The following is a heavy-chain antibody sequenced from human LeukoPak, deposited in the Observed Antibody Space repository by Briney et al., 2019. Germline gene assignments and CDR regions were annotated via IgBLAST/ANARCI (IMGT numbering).Heavy chain of an antibody. V-gene: IGHV4-30-2*01. J-gene: IGHJ4*02. CDR3: ARVGASYAPDY. CDR2: IYHSGST. CDR1: GGSISSGGYS. D-gene: IGHD1-26*01. Sequence: SETLSLTCAVSGGSISSGGYSWSWIRQPPGKGLEWIGYIYHSGSTCYNPSLKSRVTISVDRSKNQFSLKLSSVTAADTAVYYCARVGASYAPDYWGQGTLVTVSS.